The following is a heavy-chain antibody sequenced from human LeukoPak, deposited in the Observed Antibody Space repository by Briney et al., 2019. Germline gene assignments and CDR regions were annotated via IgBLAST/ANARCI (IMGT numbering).Heavy chain of an antibody. CDR1: GGTFSSYA. J-gene: IGHJ6*02. V-gene: IGHV1-69*13. CDR2: IIPIFGTA. CDR3: ARAARGWDNPRGHYYYYGMDV. D-gene: IGHD6-19*01. Sequence: ASVKVSCKASGGTFSSYAISWVRQAPGQGLEWMGGIIPIFGTANYARKFQGRVTITADESTSTAYMELSSLRSEDTAVYYCARAARGWDNPRGHYYYYGMDVWGQGTTVTVSS.